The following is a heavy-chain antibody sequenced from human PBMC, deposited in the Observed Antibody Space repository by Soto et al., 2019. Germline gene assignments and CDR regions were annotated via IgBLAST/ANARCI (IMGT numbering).Heavy chain of an antibody. J-gene: IGHJ4*02. CDR1: GFSFSSAW. Sequence: EVQLVESGGGLVNPGGSLRLSCAASGFSFSSAWMNWVRQAPGKGLEWVGRIRNRRDGGTKDSAAPVKGRITISRDDSINTLYLQMHSLQLEDTAVYFCTTSGNPNVVASWGQGTLFTVSS. CDR3: TTSGNPNVVAS. V-gene: IGHV3-15*07. CDR2: IRNRRDGGTK.